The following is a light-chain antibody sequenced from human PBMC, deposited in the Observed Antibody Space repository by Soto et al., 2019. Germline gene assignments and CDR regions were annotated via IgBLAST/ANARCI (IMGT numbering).Light chain of an antibody. CDR2: LNRDISH. J-gene: IGLJ1*01. Sequence: QSVLTQSPSASASPGASVNLTCTLSSRHSSYAIAWHQQQPEKGPRYLMKLNRDISHSKGDGIPERFSGASSGAERYLTLSSLQSEDEADSYRHTWGTGLYVFGTGTMPTVL. CDR3: HTWGTGLYV. CDR1: SRHSSYA. V-gene: IGLV4-69*01.